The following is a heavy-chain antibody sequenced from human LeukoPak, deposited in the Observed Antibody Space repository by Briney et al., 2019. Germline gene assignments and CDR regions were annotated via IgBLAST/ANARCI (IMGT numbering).Heavy chain of an antibody. CDR3: PREQNDFWSGYYYYYMDV. J-gene: IGHJ6*03. Sequence: GGSLRLSCAASGFTFDDYGMSWVRQAPGKGLEWVSGINWNGGSTGYADSVKGRFTISRDNAKNSLYLQMNSLRAEDTALYYCPREQNDFWSGYYYYYMDVWGKGTTVTVSS. CDR2: INWNGGST. D-gene: IGHD3-3*01. V-gene: IGHV3-20*04. CDR1: GFTFDDYG.